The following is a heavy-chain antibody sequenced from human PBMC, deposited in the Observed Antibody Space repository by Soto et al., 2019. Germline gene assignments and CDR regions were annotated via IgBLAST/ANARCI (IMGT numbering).Heavy chain of an antibody. CDR2: TYYRSKWYN. J-gene: IGHJ3*02. CDR1: VDSVSSNSAA. D-gene: IGHD1-26*01. Sequence: PSQTLSLTCAISVDSVSSNSAAWNWIRQSPSRGLEWLGRTYYRSKWYNDYAVSVKSRITINPDTSKNQFSLQLNSVTPEDMAVYYCARGFKVGATPFIAIDIWGQGTMVTV. V-gene: IGHV6-1*01. CDR3: ARGFKVGATPFIAIDI.